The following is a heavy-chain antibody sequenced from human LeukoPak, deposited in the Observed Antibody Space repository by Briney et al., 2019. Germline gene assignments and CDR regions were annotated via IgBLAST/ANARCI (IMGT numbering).Heavy chain of an antibody. J-gene: IGHJ3*02. CDR1: GFTFSTHD. D-gene: IGHD3-22*01. V-gene: IGHV3-30*02. CDR2: IRYDGSNK. Sequence: PGGSLRLSCGASGFTFSTHDMHWVRQAPGKGLEWVAFIRYDGSNKYYVDSVKGRITISRDNAKNSLYLQMNSLRAEDTAVYYCARSSHLSTWLFDAFDIWGQGTMVTVSS. CDR3: ARSSHLSTWLFDAFDI.